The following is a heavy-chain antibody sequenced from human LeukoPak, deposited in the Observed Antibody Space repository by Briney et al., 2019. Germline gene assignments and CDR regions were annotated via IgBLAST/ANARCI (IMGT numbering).Heavy chain of an antibody. D-gene: IGHD2-21*01. Sequence: SETLSLTCAVYGGSFSGYYWSWIRQPPGKGLEWIGEINHSGSTNYNPSLKSRVTISVDTSKNQFFLKLSSVTAADTAVYYCATTHCGGDCSYYYYYMDVWGKGTTVTVSS. V-gene: IGHV4-34*01. J-gene: IGHJ6*03. CDR1: GGSFSGYY. CDR2: INHSGST. CDR3: ATTHCGGDCSYYYYYMDV.